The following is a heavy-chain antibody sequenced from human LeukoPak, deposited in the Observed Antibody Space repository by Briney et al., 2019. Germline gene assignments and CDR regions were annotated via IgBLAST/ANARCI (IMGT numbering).Heavy chain of an antibody. Sequence: GASVKVSCKASGYTFTSYDINWVRQATGQGLEWMGLMNPNSGNTGYAQKFQGRLTMTRNTSISAAYMELSSLRSEDTAVYYCALLAEAGELKAFDYWGQGTLVTVSS. J-gene: IGHJ4*02. CDR3: ALLAEAGELKAFDY. V-gene: IGHV1-8*01. CDR2: MNPNSGNT. D-gene: IGHD6-13*01. CDR1: GYTFTSYD.